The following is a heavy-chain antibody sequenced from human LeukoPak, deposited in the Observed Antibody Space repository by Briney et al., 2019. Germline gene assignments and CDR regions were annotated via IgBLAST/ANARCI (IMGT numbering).Heavy chain of an antibody. J-gene: IGHJ4*02. CDR2: IWYDGTKK. V-gene: IGHV3-33*01. D-gene: IGHD3-16*02. CDR3: ARDRAVRYFDY. Sequence: GGSLRLSCAASGFTFSNYGMHWVRQAPGKGLEWVAVIWYDGTKKYYADSVKGRLTIPRDNSKNTLYLEMNSLRAEDTAVYYCARDRAVRYFDYWGQGTLVTVSS. CDR1: GFTFSNYG.